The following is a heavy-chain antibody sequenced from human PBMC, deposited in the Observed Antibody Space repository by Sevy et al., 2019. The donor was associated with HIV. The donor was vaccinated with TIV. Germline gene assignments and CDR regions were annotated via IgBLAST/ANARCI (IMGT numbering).Heavy chain of an antibody. V-gene: IGHV4-30-2*01. D-gene: IGHD3-9*01. J-gene: IGHJ3*02. CDR1: GGSISSGGYS. CDR2: IYHSGST. CDR3: ARGRYPDHAFDI. Sequence: SETLSLTCVVSGGSISSGGYSWSWIRQPPGKGLEWIGYIYHSGSTYYNPSLKSRVTISVDRSKNQFSLKLSSVTAADTAVYYCARGRYPDHAFDIWGQGTMVTVSS.